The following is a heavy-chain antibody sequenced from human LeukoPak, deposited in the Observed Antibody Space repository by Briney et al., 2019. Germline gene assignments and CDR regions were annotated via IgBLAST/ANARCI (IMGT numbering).Heavy chain of an antibody. CDR2: IYYSGST. V-gene: IGHV4-61*01. CDR3: ARGSGYYFGHFDY. D-gene: IGHD3-22*01. Sequence: SETLSLTCTVSGGSVSSGSYYWSWIRQPPGKGLEWIGYIYYSGSTNYNPSLKSRVTISVDTSKNQFSLKLSSVTAADTAVYYCARGSGYYFGHFDYWGQGTLVTVSS. CDR1: GGSVSSGSYY. J-gene: IGHJ4*02.